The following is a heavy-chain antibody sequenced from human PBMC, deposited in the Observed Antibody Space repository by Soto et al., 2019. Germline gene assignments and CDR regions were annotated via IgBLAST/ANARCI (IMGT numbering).Heavy chain of an antibody. CDR2: INHSGST. D-gene: IGHD2-2*01. Sequence: QVQLQQWGAGLLKPSDTLSLTCGVYGGSFSAYYWNWIRQPPGKGLEWIGEINHSGSTNYNPSLKSRVTMSFDTSKNQVSRQLSSVTAADTAVYSCARGLVYCSGTNCLRQSDYCGQGTLVTVSS. CDR1: GGSFSAYY. CDR3: ARGLVYCSGTNCLRQSDY. J-gene: IGHJ4*02. V-gene: IGHV4-34*01.